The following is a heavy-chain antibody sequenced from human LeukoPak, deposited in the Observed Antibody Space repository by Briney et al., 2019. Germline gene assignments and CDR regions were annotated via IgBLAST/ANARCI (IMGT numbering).Heavy chain of an antibody. Sequence: GGSLRLSCAASGFTFSSYSMTWVRQAPGKGLEWVSGISGSDGTTFYADSVKGRFIISRDNPKNTLSLQMNSLRAEDSAVYYCVKGITSHDFFSRGDWGQGTLVTVSS. CDR1: GFTFSSYS. D-gene: IGHD3-10*01. CDR3: VKGITSHDFFSRGD. J-gene: IGHJ4*02. V-gene: IGHV3-23*01. CDR2: ISGSDGTT.